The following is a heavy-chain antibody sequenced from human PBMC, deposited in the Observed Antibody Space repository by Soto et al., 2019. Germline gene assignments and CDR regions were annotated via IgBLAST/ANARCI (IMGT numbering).Heavy chain of an antibody. CDR3: ARARYCSSTSCLIYFDY. CDR1: GGSISSYY. V-gene: IGHV4-59*01. CDR2: IYYSGST. J-gene: IGHJ4*02. D-gene: IGHD2-2*01. Sequence: RSLTCTVSGGSISSYYWSWIRQPPGKGLEWIGYIYYSGSTNYNPSLKSRVTISVDTSKNQFSLKLSSVTAADTAVYYCARARYCSSTSCLIYFDYWGQGTLVTVSS.